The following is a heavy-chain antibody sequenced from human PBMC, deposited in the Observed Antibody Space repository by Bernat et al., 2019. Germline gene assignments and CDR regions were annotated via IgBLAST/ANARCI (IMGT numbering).Heavy chain of an antibody. D-gene: IGHD2-15*01. CDR3: ASGWGGSGGSCYHDY. CDR1: GFTFSSYS. J-gene: IGHJ4*02. Sequence: VQLVESGGGLVKPGGSLRLSCAASGFTFSSYSINWVRQAPGKGLEWVSYISSSSTYIYYADSVKGRFTISRDNAKNSLYLQMKSLRAEDTAIYYLASGWGGSGGSCYHDYWGQGALVTVSS. V-gene: IGHV3-21*01. CDR2: ISSSSTYI.